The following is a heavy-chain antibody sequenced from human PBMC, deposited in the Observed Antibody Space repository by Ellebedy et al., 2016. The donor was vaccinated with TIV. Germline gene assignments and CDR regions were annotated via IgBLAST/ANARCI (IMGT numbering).Heavy chain of an antibody. Sequence: GESLKISCAASGFTFSSYAMSWVRQAPGKGLEWVSAISGSGGSTYYADSVKGRFTISRDNSKNTLYLQMNSLRAEDTAVYYCAKDGSTGYYSYITYYYYYYGMDVWGQGTTVTVSS. V-gene: IGHV3-23*01. D-gene: IGHD3-9*01. J-gene: IGHJ6*02. CDR3: AKDGSTGYYSYITYYYYYYGMDV. CDR1: GFTFSSYA. CDR2: ISGSGGST.